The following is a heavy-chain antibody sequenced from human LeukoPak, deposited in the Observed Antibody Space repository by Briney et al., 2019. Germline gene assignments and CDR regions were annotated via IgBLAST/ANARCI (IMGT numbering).Heavy chain of an antibody. CDR1: GFTLSSYS. D-gene: IGHD6-19*01. CDR2: ISSSGSTI. CDR3: ARGQQWLKDY. V-gene: IGHV3-48*04. Sequence: PGGSLRLSCAASGFTLSSYSMNWVRQAPGKGLEWVSYISSSGSTIYYADSVQGRFTMSRDNAKNTLYLQMNSLRAEDSAMYYCARGQQWLKDYWGQGTPVTVSS. J-gene: IGHJ4*02.